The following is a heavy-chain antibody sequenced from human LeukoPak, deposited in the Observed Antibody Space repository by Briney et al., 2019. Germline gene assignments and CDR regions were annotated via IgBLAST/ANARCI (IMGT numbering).Heavy chain of an antibody. D-gene: IGHD3-10*01. CDR2: INPNSGGT. Sequence: ASVKVSCKASGYTFTSYAMNWVRQAPGQGLEWMGWINPNSGGTNYAQKFQGRVTMTRDTSISTAYMELSRLRSDDTAVYYCARGLQTYYYGSGTAREVDPWGQGTLVTVSS. CDR3: ARGLQTYYYGSGTAREVDP. J-gene: IGHJ5*02. CDR1: GYTFTSYA. V-gene: IGHV1-2*02.